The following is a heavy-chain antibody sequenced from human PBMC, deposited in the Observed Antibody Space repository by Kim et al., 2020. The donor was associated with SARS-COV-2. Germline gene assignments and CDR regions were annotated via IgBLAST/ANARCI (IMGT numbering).Heavy chain of an antibody. CDR2: ISGIVGTT. Sequence: GGSLRLSFAGSGFTFSNYAMNWVRQAPGKGLEWVSAISGIVGTTYYADSVKGRFTVSRDNSKNTLYLQMNSLRAEDTAVYYCANVVGWGQGTLVTVPS. J-gene: IGHJ4*02. CDR1: GFTFSNYA. D-gene: IGHD2-15*01. V-gene: IGHV3-23*01. CDR3: ANVVG.